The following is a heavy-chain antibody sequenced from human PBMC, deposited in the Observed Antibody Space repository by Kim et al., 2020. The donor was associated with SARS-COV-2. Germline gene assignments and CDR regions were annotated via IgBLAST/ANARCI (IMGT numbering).Heavy chain of an antibody. J-gene: IGHJ5*02. CDR3: AREGLTNWVDP. D-gene: IGHD2-8*01. CDR2: IYKSGDT. CDR1: GGSITSYF. Sequence: SETLSLTCTVSGGSITSYFWSWIRQPPGKRLEWIGYIYKSGDTNYNPSLKSRVTMSIDTSKNQFSLKLTSVPAADSAIYYCAREGLTNWVDPWGQGTLVTVSS. V-gene: IGHV4-59*01.